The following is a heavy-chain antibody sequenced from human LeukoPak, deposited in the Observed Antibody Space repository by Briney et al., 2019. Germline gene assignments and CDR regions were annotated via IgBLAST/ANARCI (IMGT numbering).Heavy chain of an antibody. D-gene: IGHD1-26*01. CDR2: ISGSGGST. CDR1: GFTFNNYA. V-gene: IGHV3-23*01. Sequence: GGSLRLSCAASGFTFNNYAMSWVRQAPGKGLEWVSAISGSGGSTYYADSVKGRFTISRDNAKNSLYLQMNSLRAEDTAVYYCAREGWYYSGSYFFDYWGQGTLVTVSS. CDR3: AREGWYYSGSYFFDY. J-gene: IGHJ4*02.